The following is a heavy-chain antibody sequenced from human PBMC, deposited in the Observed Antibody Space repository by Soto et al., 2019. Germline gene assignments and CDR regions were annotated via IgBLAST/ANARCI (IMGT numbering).Heavy chain of an antibody. Sequence: EVQLVESGGGLVQPGGSLRLSCEASGFTVNTNYMSWVRQAPGKGLEWVSAIYSGGSTYYADSVKDRFTISRDNSKNTFYLQMDSLGVEDTAVYYCARGGGRILYAHPNYYYYYGLDVWGQGTTVTVSS. CDR3: ARGGGRILYAHPNYYYYYGLDV. D-gene: IGHD2-15*01. CDR1: GFTVNTNY. V-gene: IGHV3-66*01. CDR2: IYSGGST. J-gene: IGHJ6*02.